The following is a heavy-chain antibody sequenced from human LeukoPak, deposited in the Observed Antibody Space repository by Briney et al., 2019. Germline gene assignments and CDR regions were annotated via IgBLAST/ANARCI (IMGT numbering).Heavy chain of an antibody. D-gene: IGHD6-19*01. Sequence: ASVKVSCKASGYTFTRHYIQWVRQAPGQGLEWMGIINPSGGSTSYAQKFQGRVALTRDTSTSTVYMELSSLRSEDTAVYYCARERGVAVAGEGVDPWGQGTLVTVSS. V-gene: IGHV1-46*01. CDR2: INPSGGST. CDR1: GYTFTRHY. CDR3: ARERGVAVAGEGVDP. J-gene: IGHJ5*02.